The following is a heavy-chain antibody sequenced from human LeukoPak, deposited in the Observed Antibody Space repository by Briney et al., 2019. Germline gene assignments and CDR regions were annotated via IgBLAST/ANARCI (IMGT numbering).Heavy chain of an antibody. V-gene: IGHV4-59*01. CDR3: ARSGLSGWYFDY. CDR1: GGSISSYY. CDR2: IYYSGST. Sequence: PSETLSLTCTVSGGSISSYYWSWIRQPPGKGLEWMGYIYYSGSTNNNPSLKSRVTISVDTSKNQFSLKLSSVTAADTAVYYCARSGLSGWYFDYWGQGTLVTVPS. D-gene: IGHD6-19*01. J-gene: IGHJ4*02.